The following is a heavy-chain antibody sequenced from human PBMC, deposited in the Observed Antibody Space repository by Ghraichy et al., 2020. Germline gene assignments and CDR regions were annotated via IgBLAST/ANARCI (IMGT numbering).Heavy chain of an antibody. D-gene: IGHD3-3*01. Sequence: GGSLRLSCAASGFTFSSYAMSWVRQAPGKGLEWVSAISGSGGSTYYADSVKGRFTISRDNSKNTLYLQMNSLRAEDTAVYYCAARALRFLEWLRGYWGQRTLVTVSS. V-gene: IGHV3-23*01. J-gene: IGHJ4*02. CDR2: ISGSGGST. CDR1: GFTFSSYA. CDR3: AARALRFLEWLRGY.